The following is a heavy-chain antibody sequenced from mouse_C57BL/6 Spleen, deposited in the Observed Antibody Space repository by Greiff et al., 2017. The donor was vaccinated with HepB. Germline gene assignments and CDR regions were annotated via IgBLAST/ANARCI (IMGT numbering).Heavy chain of an antibody. V-gene: IGHV1-81*01. CDR1: GYTFTSYG. D-gene: IGHD1-1*01. CDR3: ASSTVSDYYSSYSYCYAMDY. CDR2: IYPRSGNT. Sequence: VQLVESGAELVRPGASVKLSCKASGYTFTSYGISWVKQRTGQGLEWIGEIYPRSGNTYYTEKFKGKATLTADKSSSTAYMELRSLTSENTAVYFCASSTVSDYYSSYSYCYAMDYWGQGTSVTVSS. J-gene: IGHJ4*01.